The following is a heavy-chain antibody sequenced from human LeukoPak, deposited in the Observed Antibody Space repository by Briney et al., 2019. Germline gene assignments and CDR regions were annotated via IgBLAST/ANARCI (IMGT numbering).Heavy chain of an antibody. J-gene: IGHJ5*02. CDR2: INIGGTNT. CDR3: ATDGAGFDT. Sequence: GGSLRLSCAASGFTFNDYYMSWIRQAPGKGLEWLSYINIGGTNTHYADSVKGRYTISRDNAKKSLYLEMNNLRAENTAVYYCATDGAGFDTWGQGVLVTVSS. CDR1: GFTFNDYY. V-gene: IGHV3-11*01.